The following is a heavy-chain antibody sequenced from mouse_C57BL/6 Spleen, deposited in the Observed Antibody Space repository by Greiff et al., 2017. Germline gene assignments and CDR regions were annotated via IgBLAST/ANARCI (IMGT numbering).Heavy chain of an antibody. CDR1: GYTFTSYW. CDR3: ARRYGNYNYAMDY. V-gene: IGHV1-61*01. J-gene: IGHJ4*01. D-gene: IGHD2-10*02. CDR2: IYPSDSET. Sequence: VKLQQPGAELVRPGSSVKLSCKASGYTFTSYWMDWVKQRPGQGLEWIGNIYPSDSETHYNQKFKDKATLTVDKSSSTAYMQLSSLTSEDSAVYYCARRYGNYNYAMDYWGQGTSVTVSS.